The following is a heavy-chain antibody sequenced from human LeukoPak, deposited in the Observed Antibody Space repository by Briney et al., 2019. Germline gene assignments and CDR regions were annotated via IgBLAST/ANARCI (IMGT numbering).Heavy chain of an antibody. CDR3: ARGLGGSGSYFLTFDY. V-gene: IGHV1-18*01. J-gene: IGHJ4*02. D-gene: IGHD1-26*01. CDR2: ISPYNGNT. CDR1: GYTFTSYS. Sequence: GASVKVSCKASGYTFTSYSINWVRQAPGQGLEWMGWISPYNGNTKYAQKVQGRVTMTTDTSTSTAYMELRSLRSDDTAVYYCARGLGGSGSYFLTFDYWGQGTLVTVSS.